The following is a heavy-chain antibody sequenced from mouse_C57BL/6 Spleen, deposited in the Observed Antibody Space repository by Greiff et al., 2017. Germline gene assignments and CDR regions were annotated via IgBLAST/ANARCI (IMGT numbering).Heavy chain of an antibody. D-gene: IGHD1-1*01. J-gene: IGHJ3*01. V-gene: IGHV1-15*01. CDR3: TLITAVVEGFAY. Sequence: QVQLQQSGAELVRPGASVTLSCKASGYTFTDYEMHWVKQTPVHGLEWIGAIDPETGGTASNQKFKGKAILTADKSSSTAYMELRSLTSEDSAVYYCTLITAVVEGFAYWGQGTMVTVSA. CDR1: GYTFTDYE. CDR2: IDPETGGT.